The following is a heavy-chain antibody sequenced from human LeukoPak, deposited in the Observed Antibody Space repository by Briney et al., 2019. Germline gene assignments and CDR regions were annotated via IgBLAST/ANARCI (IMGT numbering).Heavy chain of an antibody. CDR1: GFTFTSYS. CDR2: INGSSGST. V-gene: IGHV3-23*01. D-gene: IGHD6-19*01. Sequence: GGSLRLSCAASGFTFTSYSMSWVRQAPGKGLEWVSAINGSSGSTYYADSVKGRFTISRDNSKSTLYLQMNSLRAENTAVYYCAKGYRSGSLDALDIWGQGTMVTVSS. CDR3: AKGYRSGSLDALDI. J-gene: IGHJ3*02.